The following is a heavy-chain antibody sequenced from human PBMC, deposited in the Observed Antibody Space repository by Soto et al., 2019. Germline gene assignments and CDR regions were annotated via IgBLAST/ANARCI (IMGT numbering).Heavy chain of an antibody. J-gene: IGHJ6*02. D-gene: IGHD2-8*01. CDR1: GFSFNTYT. V-gene: IGHV3-21*02. CDR3: AKYYHGDSYYHGLDV. CDR2: ISSSRGYI. Sequence: EVQLVESGGGLVMPGGSLRLSCAASGFSFNTYTMNWVRQAPGKGLEWVSLISSSRGYIYYADSVKGRFTISRDNANNLLYLNMSRLTVDDTAVYFCAKYYHGDSYYHGLDVWRQGTTVTVSS.